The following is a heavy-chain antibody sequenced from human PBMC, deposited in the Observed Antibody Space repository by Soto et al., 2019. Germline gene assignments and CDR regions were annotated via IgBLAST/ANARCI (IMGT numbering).Heavy chain of an antibody. D-gene: IGHD4-17*01. J-gene: IGHJ4*02. CDR3: ACDYCAYGTVYFVS. CDR2: MFHSGST. Sequence: PSETLSLTCTVSGDSVITNMWWGWVRQSPGKGLEWIADMFHSGSTNYSPSLESRVTLSVDKPKKQFSLKMHSVTAGDTAVYFCACDYCAYGTVYFVSWRQGILVTVPS. V-gene: IGHV4-4*02. CDR1: GDSVITNMW.